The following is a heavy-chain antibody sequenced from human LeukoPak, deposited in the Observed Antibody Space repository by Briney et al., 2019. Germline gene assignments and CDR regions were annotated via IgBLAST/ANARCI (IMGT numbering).Heavy chain of an antibody. J-gene: IGHJ4*02. V-gene: IGHV3-53*01. CDR1: GFTVSGNY. CDR3: ARRAGGYSHPYDY. D-gene: IGHD4-23*01. Sequence: GGSLRLSCAVSGFTVSGNYMSWVRQAPGKGLEWVSLICSGGTTYYADSVKGRFTISRDNSKNTLYLQTNSLRAEDTAVYYCARRAGGYSHPYDYWGQGILVTVSS. CDR2: ICSGGTT.